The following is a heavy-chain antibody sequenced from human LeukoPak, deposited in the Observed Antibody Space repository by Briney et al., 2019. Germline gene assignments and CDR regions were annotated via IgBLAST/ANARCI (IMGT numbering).Heavy chain of an antibody. J-gene: IGHJ4*02. Sequence: GGSLRLSCAASGFTFNDYCMSWIRQAPGKGLEWVSYISSSTTYTNYADSVKGRFTISRDNAKNSLYLQMNNLRAEDTAVYYCAREIGGILVFDYWGQGTLVTVSS. CDR3: AREIGGILVFDY. CDR2: ISSSTTYT. D-gene: IGHD5-18*01. CDR1: GFTFNDYC. V-gene: IGHV3-11*05.